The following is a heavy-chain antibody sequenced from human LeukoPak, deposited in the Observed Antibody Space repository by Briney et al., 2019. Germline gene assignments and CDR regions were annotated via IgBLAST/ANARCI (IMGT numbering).Heavy chain of an antibody. CDR3: AKKGRGVIDY. D-gene: IGHD3-10*01. CDR2: ISGSGGST. Sequence: GGSLRLSCAASGFTFSSYGMSWVRQAPGKGMEWVSAISGSGGSTYYADSVKGRFTISRDNSKNTLYLQMNSLRAEDTAVYYCAKKGRGVIDYWGQGTLVTVSS. J-gene: IGHJ4*02. CDR1: GFTFSSYG. V-gene: IGHV3-23*01.